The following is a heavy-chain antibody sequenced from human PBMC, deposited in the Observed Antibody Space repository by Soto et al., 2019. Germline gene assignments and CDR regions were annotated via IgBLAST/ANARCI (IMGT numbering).Heavy chain of an antibody. V-gene: IGHV3-48*01. CDR1: GFTFSSYS. D-gene: IGHD6-13*01. J-gene: IGHJ6*02. CDR2: ISSSSSTI. CDR3: ARESTGIAAGCTFYYYGMEV. Sequence: EVQLVESGGGLVQPGGSLRLSCAASGFTFSSYSMNWVRQAPGKGLEWVSYISSSSSTIYYADSVKGRFTISRDNAKNSLYLQINSLRVEDTAVYYCARESTGIAAGCTFYYYGMEVWGQGTKVSVSS.